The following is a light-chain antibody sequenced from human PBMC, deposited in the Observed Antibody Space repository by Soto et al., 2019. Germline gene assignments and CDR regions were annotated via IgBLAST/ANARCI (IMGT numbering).Light chain of an antibody. Sequence: QSALTQPPSASGSPGQSVTISCTGTSSDVGGYNYVSWYQQHPGKAPKLMISEVTKRPSGVPDRFSGSKSGNTVSLTVSGLQAEDEADYYCSSYGGSDNVIFGGGTKVTVL. V-gene: IGLV2-8*01. CDR2: EVT. CDR3: SSYGGSDNVI. CDR1: SSDVGGYNY. J-gene: IGLJ2*01.